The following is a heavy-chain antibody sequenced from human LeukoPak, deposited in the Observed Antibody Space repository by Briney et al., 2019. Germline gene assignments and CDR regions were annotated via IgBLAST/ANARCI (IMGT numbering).Heavy chain of an antibody. CDR1: GYTFTSYA. CDR2: ISAYNGNT. V-gene: IGHV1-18*01. J-gene: IGHJ3*02. CDR3: ARVVGGTGAGTFDI. Sequence: ASVKVSCKASGYTFTSYAMNWVRQAPGQGLEWMGWISAYNGNTNYAQKFQGRVTMTTDTSTTTAYMELRSLRSDDTAVYYCARVVGGTGAGTFDIWGQGTMVTVSS. D-gene: IGHD1-26*01.